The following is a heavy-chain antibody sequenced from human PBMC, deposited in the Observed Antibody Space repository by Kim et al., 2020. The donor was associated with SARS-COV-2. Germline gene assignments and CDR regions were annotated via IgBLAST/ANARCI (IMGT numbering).Heavy chain of an antibody. V-gene: IGHV3-64D*09. CDR1: GFTFSSYA. J-gene: IGHJ4*02. CDR3: VKDSGKMIVVVAFADEYYFDY. D-gene: IGHD3-22*01. CDR2: ISSNGGST. Sequence: GGSLRLSCSASGFTFSSYAMHWVRQAPGKGLEYVSAISSNGGSTYYADSVKGRFTISRDNSKNTLYLQMSSLRAEDTAVYYCVKDSGKMIVVVAFADEYYFDYWGQGTLVTVSS.